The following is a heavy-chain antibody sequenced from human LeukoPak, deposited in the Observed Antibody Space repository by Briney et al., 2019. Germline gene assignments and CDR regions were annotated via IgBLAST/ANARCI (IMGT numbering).Heavy chain of an antibody. V-gene: IGHV3-23*01. CDR2: ISGSGGST. CDR1: GFTFSIHA. CDR3: AKAFWDRRGYYNY. Sequence: GGSLRLFCAASGFTFSIHAMSWVRQARGEGRECVSAISGSGGSTYYAHRVKGRFTIPRDNPKNTLYLQMNSLRAEDTAVYFCAKAFWDRRGYYNYWAQGTLVSVSS. J-gene: IGHJ4*02. D-gene: IGHD3-22*01.